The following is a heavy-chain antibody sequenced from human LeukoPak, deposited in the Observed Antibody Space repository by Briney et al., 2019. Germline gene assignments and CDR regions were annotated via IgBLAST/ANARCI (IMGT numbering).Heavy chain of an antibody. CDR3: ARQQYSSNPDY. Sequence: SETLSLTCTVSGGPISSYYWSWIRQPPGKGLEWIGYIYYSGSTNYNPSLKSRVTISVDTSKNQFSLKLSSVTAADTAVYYCARQQYSSNPDYWGQGTLVTVSS. CDR2: IYYSGST. V-gene: IGHV4-59*08. CDR1: GGPISSYY. J-gene: IGHJ4*02. D-gene: IGHD6-13*01.